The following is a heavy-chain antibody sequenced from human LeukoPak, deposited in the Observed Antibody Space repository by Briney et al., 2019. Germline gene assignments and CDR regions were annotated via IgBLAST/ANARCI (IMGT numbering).Heavy chain of an antibody. Sequence: EASVKVSCKASSYTFTSYGISWVRQAPGQGLEWMGWISAYNGNTNYAQKLQGRVTMTTDTSTSTAYMELRSLRSDDTAVYYCARPVLLWFGEPLGGYFDLWGRGTLVTVSS. CDR1: SYTFTSYG. CDR2: ISAYNGNT. CDR3: ARPVLLWFGEPLGGYFDL. J-gene: IGHJ2*01. V-gene: IGHV1-18*01. D-gene: IGHD3-10*01.